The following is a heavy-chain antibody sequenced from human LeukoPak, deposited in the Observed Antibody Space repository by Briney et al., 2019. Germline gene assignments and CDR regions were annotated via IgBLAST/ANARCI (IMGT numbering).Heavy chain of an antibody. V-gene: IGHV3-30-3*01. CDR2: VSYDGGNK. J-gene: IGHJ4*02. CDR1: GFTFNNYA. CDR3: AGGITGSIFDY. Sequence: GGSLRLSCATSGFTFNNYAMNWVRQAPGKGLECVAIVSYDGGNKDYADTVKGRFTISRDSAKNSVYLYMNSLRAEDTAVYYCAGGITGSIFDYWGQGTLVTVSS. D-gene: IGHD1-20*01.